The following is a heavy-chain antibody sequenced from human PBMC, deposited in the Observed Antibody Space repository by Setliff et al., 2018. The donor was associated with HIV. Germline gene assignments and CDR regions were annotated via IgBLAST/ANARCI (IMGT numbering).Heavy chain of an antibody. CDR2: INHRGST. CDR1: GGSFSDYY. CDR3: ARESPSSSWFYFDF. V-gene: IGHV4-34*01. Sequence: ASETRSLTCAVYGGSFSDYYWTWIRQSPGKGLEWIGEINHRGSTNYNPSLKSRVTVSVDTSKTQSALKLGSVTAADTAVYYCARESPSSSWFYFDFWGQGTLVTVSS. D-gene: IGHD6-13*01. J-gene: IGHJ4*02.